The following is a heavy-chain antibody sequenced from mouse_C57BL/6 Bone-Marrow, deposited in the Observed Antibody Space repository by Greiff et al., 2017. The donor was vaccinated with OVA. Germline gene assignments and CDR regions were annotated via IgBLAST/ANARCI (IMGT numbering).Heavy chain of an antibody. CDR2: ISNGGDYI. V-gene: IGHV5-9-1*02. Sequence: EVHLVDSGEGLVKPGGSLKLSCAASGFTFSSYAMSWVRQTPEKRLEWVAYISNGGDYIYYADTVKGRTTIARDNARNTLYLQMSSLKAEDAAMYCCTRILDAMDCWDRGTSVTVSA. CDR1: GFTFSSYA. CDR3: TRILDAMDC. D-gene: IGHD4-1*01. J-gene: IGHJ4*01.